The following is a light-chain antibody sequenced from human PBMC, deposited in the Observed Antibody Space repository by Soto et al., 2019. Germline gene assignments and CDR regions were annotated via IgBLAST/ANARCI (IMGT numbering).Light chain of an antibody. J-gene: IGKJ4*01. CDR3: QQVDTFPLT. Sequence: DIQLTQSPSFLSASVGDRVTITCRASQGISSYLAWYQQKPGKAPQLLIYSASILQSGVPSRFSGSGSGTEFTLTISRLQPEDFATDYCQQVDTFPLTFGGGTKVEIK. V-gene: IGKV1-9*01. CDR2: SAS. CDR1: QGISSY.